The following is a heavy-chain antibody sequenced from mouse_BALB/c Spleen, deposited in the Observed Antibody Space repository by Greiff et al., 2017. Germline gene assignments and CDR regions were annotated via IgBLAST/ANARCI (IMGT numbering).Heavy chain of an antibody. CDR1: GYTFTSFW. CDR2: IYPGNSDT. Sequence: EVQLQQSGTVLARPGASVKMSCKASGYTFTSFWMHWVKQRPGQGLEWIGAIYPGNSDTSYNQKFKGKAKLTAVTSTSTAYMELSSLTNEDSAVYYCTKGLSPYYFDYWGQGTTLTGSS. J-gene: IGHJ2*01. D-gene: IGHD3-3*01. CDR3: TKGLSPYYFDY. V-gene: IGHV1-5*01.